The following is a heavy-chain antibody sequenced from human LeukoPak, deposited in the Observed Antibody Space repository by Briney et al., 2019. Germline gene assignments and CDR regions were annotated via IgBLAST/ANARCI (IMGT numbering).Heavy chain of an antibody. Sequence: ASVKVSCKSSGYTFTGYYMHWVRQPPGQGLEWMGWINPNSGGTNYAQKFQGRVTMTRDTSISTAYMELSRLRSDDTAVYYCARDGVLYSSSWYWYFDLWGRGTLVTVSS. CDR1: GYTFTGYY. CDR3: ARDGVLYSSSWYWYFDL. CDR2: INPNSGGT. D-gene: IGHD6-13*01. J-gene: IGHJ2*01. V-gene: IGHV1-2*02.